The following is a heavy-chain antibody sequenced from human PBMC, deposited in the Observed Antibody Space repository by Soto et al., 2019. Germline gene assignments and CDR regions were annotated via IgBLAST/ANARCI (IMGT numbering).Heavy chain of an antibody. Sequence: ASVKVSCKASGYTFTSYGISWVRQAPGQVLEWMGWISAYNGNTNYAQKLQGRVTITTDTSTNTAYMELSSLRSDDTAVYYCAIPDNPNIDPGRDFFDYWGQGTLVTVSS. J-gene: IGHJ4*02. CDR2: ISAYNGNT. CDR1: GYTFTSYG. CDR3: AIPDNPNIDPGRDFFDY. D-gene: IGHD1-26*01. V-gene: IGHV1-18*01.